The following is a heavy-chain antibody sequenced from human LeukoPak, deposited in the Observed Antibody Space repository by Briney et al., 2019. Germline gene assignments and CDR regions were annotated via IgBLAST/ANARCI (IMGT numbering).Heavy chain of an antibody. V-gene: IGHV4-34*01. Sequence: SETLSLTCAVYGGDFTDYYWTWIRQPPGEGLEWIGEINRSGSTNYNPSLKSRLTMSTDSSKKQIFLRLDFVTAADSALYYCARGWYRSRGRCYTLDSWGQGTLVTVSS. CDR2: INRSGST. CDR3: ARGWYRSRGRCYTLDS. D-gene: IGHD2-15*01. CDR1: GGDFTDYY. J-gene: IGHJ4*02.